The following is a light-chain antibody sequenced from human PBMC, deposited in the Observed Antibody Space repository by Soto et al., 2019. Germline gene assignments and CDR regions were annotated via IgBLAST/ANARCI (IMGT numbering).Light chain of an antibody. CDR2: GAS. Sequence: EKVPTQSPATLSVSPGERATLSCRASQSVSSNLAWYQQKPGQSPRLLIYGASSRATGIPDKFSGSGSGTDFTFTIIRLEPEDFAVYYCQQDGTLPRTFGQGTKVDVK. V-gene: IGKV3-20*01. CDR3: QQDGTLPRT. J-gene: IGKJ1*01. CDR1: QSVSSN.